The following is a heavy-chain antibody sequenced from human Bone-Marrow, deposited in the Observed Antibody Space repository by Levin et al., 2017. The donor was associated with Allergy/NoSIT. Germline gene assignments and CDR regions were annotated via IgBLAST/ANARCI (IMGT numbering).Heavy chain of an antibody. CDR2: INSDGSYI. CDR3: VRGSSNWKGVDY. J-gene: IGHJ4*02. D-gene: IGHD1-1*01. CDR1: GFTFSSYW. Sequence: GGSLSLSCAVSGFTFSSYWMHWVRQAPGKGLVWVSKINSDGSYISYADSVKGRFTISRDNAKNTLYLQMNSLRAEDTAVYYCVRGSSNWKGVDYWGQGTLVTVSS. V-gene: IGHV3-74*01.